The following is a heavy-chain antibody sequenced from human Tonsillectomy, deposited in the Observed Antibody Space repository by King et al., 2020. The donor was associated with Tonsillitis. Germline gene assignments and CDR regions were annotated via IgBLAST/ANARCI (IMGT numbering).Heavy chain of an antibody. Sequence: QLQESGSRLVMPSQTLSLTCTVSGSSISSGTYSWNWIRQPPGKGLEWIGYIFYSGSAYYNPSFKSRVTLSVDRSKNQFSLKLKSVTAADTAMYYCARAANDFDWLLNPWFDPWGQGTLVTVSS. V-gene: IGHV4-30-2*01. CDR1: GSSISSGTYS. D-gene: IGHD3-9*01. J-gene: IGHJ5*01. CDR3: ARAANDFDWLLNPWFDP. CDR2: IFYSGSA.